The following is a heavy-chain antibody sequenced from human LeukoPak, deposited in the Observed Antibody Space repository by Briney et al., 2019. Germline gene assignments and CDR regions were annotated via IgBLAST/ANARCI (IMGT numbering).Heavy chain of an antibody. CDR3: ARATTWNYYGFDP. Sequence: TSETLSLTCAVSGGSISSYYWSWIRQPPGKGLVWIRYIYYSGSTNYNPSLKSRVTISVDTSKNQFSLKLSSVTAADTAVYYCARATTWNYYGFDPWGQGTLVTVSS. D-gene: IGHD3-10*01. CDR1: GGSISSYY. J-gene: IGHJ5*02. V-gene: IGHV4-59*01. CDR2: IYYSGST.